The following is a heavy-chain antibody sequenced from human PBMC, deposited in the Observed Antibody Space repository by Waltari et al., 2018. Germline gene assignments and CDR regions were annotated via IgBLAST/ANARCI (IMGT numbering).Heavy chain of an antibody. V-gene: IGHV3-21*01. CDR2: ISSSSSYI. Sequence: EVQLVESGGGLVKPGGSLSLSCAASGFTFSSYSMNWVRQAPGKGLEWVSSISSSSSYIYYADSVKGRFTISRDNAKNSLYLQMNSLRAEDTAVYYCARGSSGYGDYIDFDYWGQGTLVTVSS. CDR1: GFTFSSYS. J-gene: IGHJ4*02. CDR3: ARGSSGYGDYIDFDY. D-gene: IGHD4-17*01.